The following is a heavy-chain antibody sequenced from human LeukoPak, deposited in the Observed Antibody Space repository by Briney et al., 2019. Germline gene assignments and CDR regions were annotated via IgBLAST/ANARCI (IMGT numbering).Heavy chain of an antibody. CDR3: ARGFMNYYDSSGYYPPEAFDI. CDR2: IKQHGSEK. Sequence: GGSLRLSCAASGFTFSSYWMSWVRQAPGKGLEWVANIKQHGSEKYYVDSVKGRFTISRDNAKSSLYLQMNSLRAEDTAVYYCARGFMNYYDSSGYYPPEAFDIWGQGTMVTVSS. V-gene: IGHV3-7*01. J-gene: IGHJ3*02. CDR1: GFTFSSYW. D-gene: IGHD3-22*01.